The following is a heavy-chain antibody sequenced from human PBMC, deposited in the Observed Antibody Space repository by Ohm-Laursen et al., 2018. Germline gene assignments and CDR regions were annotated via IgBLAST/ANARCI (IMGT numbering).Heavy chain of an antibody. CDR3: ARHDSSDSPSHYYYYTMDV. D-gene: IGHD3-22*01. J-gene: IGHJ6*02. CDR2: ISGSGGST. V-gene: IGHV3-23*01. Sequence: SLRLSCAASGITFSSYAMNWVRQAPGKGLEWVSGISGSGGSTDYADSVKGRFTISRDNSKNTLYLQMNSLRAEDTAVYYCARHDSSDSPSHYYYYTMDVWGQGTTVTVSS. CDR1: GITFSSYA.